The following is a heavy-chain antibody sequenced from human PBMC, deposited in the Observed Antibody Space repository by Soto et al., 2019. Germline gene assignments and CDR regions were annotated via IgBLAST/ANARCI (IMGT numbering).Heavy chain of an antibody. Sequence: GGSLRLSCAASGFTFSSYSMNWVRQAPGKGLEWVSYISSSSSTIYYADSVKGRFTISRDNAKNSLYLQMNSLRDEDTAVYYCAREYDRLQSLFYYYGMDVWGQGTTVTVSS. D-gene: IGHD4-4*01. CDR1: GFTFSSYS. J-gene: IGHJ6*02. CDR2: ISSSSSTI. CDR3: AREYDRLQSLFYYYGMDV. V-gene: IGHV3-48*02.